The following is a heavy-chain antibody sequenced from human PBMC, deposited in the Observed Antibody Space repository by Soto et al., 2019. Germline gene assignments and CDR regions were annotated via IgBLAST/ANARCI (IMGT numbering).Heavy chain of an antibody. CDR3: ARGFSAGKGFPPDF. CDR1: GFTFSSYG. D-gene: IGHD6-13*01. Sequence: PGGSLRLSCAASGFTFSSYGMHWVRQAPGKGLEWVAGIWYDGSNKYYADSVKGRCTISRDNSDNTLYLQVSGLRAEATAVYYRARGFSAGKGFPPDFWGEGFLVTVSS. CDR2: IWYDGSNK. J-gene: IGHJ4*02. V-gene: IGHV3-33*01.